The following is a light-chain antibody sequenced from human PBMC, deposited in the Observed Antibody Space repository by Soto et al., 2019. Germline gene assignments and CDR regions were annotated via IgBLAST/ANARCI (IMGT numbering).Light chain of an antibody. Sequence: EIVLAQSPCTLSLSPGERATLSWRASQSVTNSFLAWYQQKPGQAPRLLIYGASRRATGIPDRFTGSGYGTDFNLTISRLEPEDFAVYYCQQYVSSPWAFGQGTKVDIK. CDR1: QSVTNSF. CDR2: GAS. J-gene: IGKJ1*01. CDR3: QQYVSSPWA. V-gene: IGKV3-20*01.